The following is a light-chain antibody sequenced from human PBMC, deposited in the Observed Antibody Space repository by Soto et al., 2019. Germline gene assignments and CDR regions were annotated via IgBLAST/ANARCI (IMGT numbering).Light chain of an antibody. CDR2: AAS. CDR1: QSISNH. V-gene: IGKV1-39*01. Sequence: DIQMTQSPSSLSASVGDRVTITCRASQSISNHLNWYRQKPGKPPDLLIYAASSLHSGVPSRFSGSGSGTDFTLTISSLQPEDFATFYCQQSYSSWTFGQGTKVDIK. CDR3: QQSYSSWT. J-gene: IGKJ1*01.